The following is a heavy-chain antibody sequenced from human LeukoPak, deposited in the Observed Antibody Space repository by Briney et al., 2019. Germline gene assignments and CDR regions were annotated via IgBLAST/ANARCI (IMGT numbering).Heavy chain of an antibody. J-gene: IGHJ3*02. Sequence: GGSLRLSCEASGFTFSNTWMHWVRQGPGKGLLWVSRIESGGTTIYAESVKGRFTISRDNAKNTMYLQMNSLRAEDTAVYYCVRDNYYVMDIWGQGTLVTVAS. V-gene: IGHV3-74*01. CDR1: GFTFSNTW. CDR3: VRDNYYVMDI. CDR2: IESGGTT. D-gene: IGHD1-26*01.